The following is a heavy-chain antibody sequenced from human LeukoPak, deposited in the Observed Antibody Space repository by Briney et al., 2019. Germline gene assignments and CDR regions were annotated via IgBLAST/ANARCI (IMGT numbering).Heavy chain of an antibody. D-gene: IGHD5-24*01. CDR3: ARDRRDGYKTYYYYYYMDV. Sequence: SETLSLTCTVSGGSISSYYWSWIRQPAGKGLEWIGRIYTSGSTNYNPSLKSQVTMSVDTSKNQFSLKLSSVTAADTAVYYCARDRRDGYKTYYYYYYMDVWGKGTTVTISS. CDR2: IYTSGST. J-gene: IGHJ6*03. V-gene: IGHV4-4*07. CDR1: GGSISSYY.